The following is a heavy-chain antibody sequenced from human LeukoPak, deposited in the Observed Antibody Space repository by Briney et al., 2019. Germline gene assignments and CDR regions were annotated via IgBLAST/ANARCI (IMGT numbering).Heavy chain of an antibody. Sequence: SETLSLTCTVSGGSITSYYYSWIRQPPGKGLEWIGYIYYSGSTNYNPSLKSRVTMSVDMSKNQLSLKLRSVTAADTAVYYCAYGGNSGTFDVWGQGTMVIVSS. D-gene: IGHD4-23*01. CDR3: AYGGNSGTFDV. V-gene: IGHV4-59*03. J-gene: IGHJ3*01. CDR1: GGSITSYY. CDR2: IYYSGST.